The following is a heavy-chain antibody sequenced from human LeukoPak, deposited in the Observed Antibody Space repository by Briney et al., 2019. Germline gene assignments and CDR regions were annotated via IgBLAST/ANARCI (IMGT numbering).Heavy chain of an antibody. CDR2: IKRDGSEI. V-gene: IGHV3-7*03. J-gene: IGHJ4*02. Sequence: GGSLRLSCAATGFTFTNYWMAWVRQAPGKGLEWVANIKRDGSEIHYVDSVKGRFTISKDSAKNSLYLQMNSLRAEDTAVYYCARDGVRNFDYWGQGTLATVSS. D-gene: IGHD3-16*01. CDR3: ARDGVRNFDY. CDR1: GFTFTNYW.